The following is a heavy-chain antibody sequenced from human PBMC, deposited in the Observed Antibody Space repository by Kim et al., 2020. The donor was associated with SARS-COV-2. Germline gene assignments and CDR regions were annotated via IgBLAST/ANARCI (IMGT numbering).Heavy chain of an antibody. CDR2: ISAYNGNT. V-gene: IGHV1-18*01. CDR3: ARDHTVWTTAPRFDY. D-gene: IGHD4-17*01. CDR1: GYTFTSYG. Sequence: ASVKVSCKASGYTFTSYGISWVRQAPGQGLEWMGWISAYNGNTNYAQKLQGRVTMTTDTSTSTAYMELRSLRSDDTAVYYCARDHTVWTTAPRFDYWGQGTLVTVSS. J-gene: IGHJ4*02.